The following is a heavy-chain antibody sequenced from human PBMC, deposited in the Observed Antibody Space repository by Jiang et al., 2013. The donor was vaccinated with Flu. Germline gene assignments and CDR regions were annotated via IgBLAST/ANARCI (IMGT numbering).Heavy chain of an antibody. CDR1: GFTFGNYG. CDR3: ARDRGSDDPIDS. Sequence: PERSLRLSCAASGFTFGNYGMHWVRQAPGKGLEWVAVIWRDGKYKYYADSVKGRFTISRDNSKNTLYLQMSSLRVGDTAVYYCARDRGSDDPIDSWGQGTLVTVSS. CDR2: IWRDGKYK. V-gene: IGHV3-33*01. D-gene: IGHD1-1*01. J-gene: IGHJ4*02.